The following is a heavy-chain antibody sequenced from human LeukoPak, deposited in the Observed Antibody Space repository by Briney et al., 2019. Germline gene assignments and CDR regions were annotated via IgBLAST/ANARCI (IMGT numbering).Heavy chain of an antibody. CDR2: IIPIFGTA. D-gene: IGHD3-22*01. CDR1: GGTFISYA. CDR3: ARSYYYDSSGYYSYYYGMDV. J-gene: IGHJ6*02. Sequence: ASVKVSCKASGGTFISYAISWVRQAPGQGLEWMGGIIPIFGTANYAQKFQGRVTITADESTSTAYMELSSLRSEDTAVYYCARSYYYDSSGYYSYYYGMDVWGQGTTVTVSS. V-gene: IGHV1-69*13.